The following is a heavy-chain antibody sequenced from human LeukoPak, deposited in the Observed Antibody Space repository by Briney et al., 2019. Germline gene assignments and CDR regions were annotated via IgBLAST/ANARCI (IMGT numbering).Heavy chain of an antibody. CDR1: GYTLTELS. Sequence: ASVKVSCKVSGYTLTELSMHWVRQAPGKGLEWMGGFDPEDGETIYAQKFQGRVTMTEDTSTDTAYMELSSLRSEDAAVYYCARRGREWELLYYFDYWGQGTLVTVSS. V-gene: IGHV1-24*01. J-gene: IGHJ4*02. CDR2: FDPEDGET. CDR3: ARRGREWELLYYFDY. D-gene: IGHD1-26*01.